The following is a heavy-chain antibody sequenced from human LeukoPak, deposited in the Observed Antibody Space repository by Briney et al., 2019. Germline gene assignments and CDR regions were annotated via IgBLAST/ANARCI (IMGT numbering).Heavy chain of an antibody. J-gene: IGHJ1*01. D-gene: IGHD1-26*01. CDR1: GYTFTSYD. V-gene: IGHV1-8*01. Sequence: GASVKVSCKASGYTFTSYDINWVRRATGQGLEWMGWMNPNSGNTGYAQKFQGRVTMTRNTSISTAYMELSSLRSEGTAVYYCAINDNSRRYFQYWGQGTLVTVSS. CDR3: AINDNSRRYFQY. CDR2: MNPNSGNT.